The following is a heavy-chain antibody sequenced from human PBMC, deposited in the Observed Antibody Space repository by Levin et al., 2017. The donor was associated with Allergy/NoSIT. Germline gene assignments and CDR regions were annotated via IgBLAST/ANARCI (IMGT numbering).Heavy chain of an antibody. V-gene: IGHV1-18*01. CDR2: ISAYNGNT. J-gene: IGHJ4*02. CDR1: GYTFTSYG. Sequence: GASVKVSCKASGYTFTSYGISWVRQAPGQGLEWMGWISAYNGNTNYAQKLQGRVTMTTDTSTSSTYMELRSLRSDDTAVYYCARESFGARDILTGYYIAPYYFDYWGQGTLVTVSS. CDR3: ARESFGARDILTGYYIAPYYFDY. D-gene: IGHD3-9*01.